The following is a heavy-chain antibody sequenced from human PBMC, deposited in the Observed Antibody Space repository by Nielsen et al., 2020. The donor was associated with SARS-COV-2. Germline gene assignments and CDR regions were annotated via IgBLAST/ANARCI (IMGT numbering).Heavy chain of an antibody. V-gene: IGHV3-7*03. CDR1: GFNFRGYW. D-gene: IGHD3-22*01. Sequence: GGSLRLSCVVSGFNFRGYWMTWVRQAPGKGLEWVGIIKLDGSEKYYVDSVKGRFTISRDNARNTLYLQMNSLRDEDTAVYYCVKGGWVVTSMSWFDPWGQGTLVTVSS. J-gene: IGHJ5*02. CDR3: VKGGWVVTSMSWFDP. CDR2: IKLDGSEK.